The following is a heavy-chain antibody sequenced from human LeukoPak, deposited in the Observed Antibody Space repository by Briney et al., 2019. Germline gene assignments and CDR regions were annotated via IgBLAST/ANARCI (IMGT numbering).Heavy chain of an antibody. CDR1: GFTFSSYE. CDR3: VRADSSGYYT. Sequence: PGGSLRLSCAASGFTFSSYEMNWARQAPGKGLEWVSYISSSGSTIYYADSVKGRFTISRDNAKNSLYLQMNSLRAEDTAVYYCVRADSSGYYTWGQGTLVTVSS. D-gene: IGHD3-22*01. J-gene: IGHJ5*02. V-gene: IGHV3-48*03. CDR2: ISSSGSTI.